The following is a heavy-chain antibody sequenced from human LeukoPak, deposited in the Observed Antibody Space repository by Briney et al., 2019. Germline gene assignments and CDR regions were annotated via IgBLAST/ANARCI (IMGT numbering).Heavy chain of an antibody. V-gene: IGHV3-66*02. CDR2: IYSGGST. Sequence: AGSLRLSCAASGFTVSSNYTSWVRQAPGKGLEWVSVIYSGGSTYYADSVKGRFTISRDNSKNTLYLQMSSLRAEDTAMYYCARGLHLGSDIWGQGTMVTVSS. CDR1: GFTVSSNY. J-gene: IGHJ3*02. CDR3: ARGLHLGSDI. D-gene: IGHD7-27*01.